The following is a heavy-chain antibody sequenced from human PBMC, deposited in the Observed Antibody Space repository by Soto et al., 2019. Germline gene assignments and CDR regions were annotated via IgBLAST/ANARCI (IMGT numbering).Heavy chain of an antibody. CDR2: IYYSGST. Sequence: SETLSLTCAVSGGSISSGGYYWSWIRQPPGKGLEWIGYIYYSGSTNYNPSLKSRVTISVDTSKNQFSLKLSSVTAADTAVYYCAREGRVDYYGSGSYYNATEGMDVWGQGTTVTVSS. J-gene: IGHJ6*02. CDR1: GGSISSGGYY. V-gene: IGHV4-61*08. CDR3: AREGRVDYYGSGSYYNATEGMDV. D-gene: IGHD3-10*01.